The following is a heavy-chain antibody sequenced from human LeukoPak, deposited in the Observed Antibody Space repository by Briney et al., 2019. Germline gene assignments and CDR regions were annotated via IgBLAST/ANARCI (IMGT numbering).Heavy chain of an antibody. J-gene: IGHJ4*02. D-gene: IGHD2-2*01. Sequence: SVKVSCKASVYTFTDYYMHWVRQAPGPGFEWMGWINPNSGDTNYAQKFQCRVTMTRDTSISTAHMELSRLRSDDTAVYYCARANFLYCSSTTCLFDYWGQGTLVIVSS. CDR1: VYTFTDYY. CDR3: ARANFLYCSSTTCLFDY. CDR2: INPNSGDT. V-gene: IGHV1-2*02.